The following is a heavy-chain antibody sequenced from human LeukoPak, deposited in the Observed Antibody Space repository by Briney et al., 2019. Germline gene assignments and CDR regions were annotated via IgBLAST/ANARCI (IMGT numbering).Heavy chain of an antibody. D-gene: IGHD6-6*01. V-gene: IGHV3-33*01. J-gene: IGHJ6*03. CDR1: GFTFSSYG. CDR2: IWYDGSNK. Sequence: PGRSLRLSCAASGFTFSSYGMHWVRQAPGKGLEWEAVIWYDGSNKYYADSVKGRFTISRDNSKNTLYLQMNSLRAEDTAVYYCARAPVPGRSSYYMDVWGKGTTVTVSS. CDR3: ARAPVPGRSSYYMDV.